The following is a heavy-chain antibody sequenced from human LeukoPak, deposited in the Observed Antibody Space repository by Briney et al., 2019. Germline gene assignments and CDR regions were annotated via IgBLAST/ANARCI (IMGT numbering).Heavy chain of an antibody. CDR2: IFPADSDA. CDR1: GYSFSSYW. V-gene: IGHV5-51*01. J-gene: IGHJ5*02. CDR3: ARLAAAGTLGWFDP. Sequence: GESLKISCRGSGYSFSSYWIGWVRQLPGKGPEWMAIIFPADSDARYSPSFQGQVTISADKSINTAYLQWSSLKASDAAMYYCARLAAAGTLGWFDPWGQGTLVTVSS. D-gene: IGHD6-13*01.